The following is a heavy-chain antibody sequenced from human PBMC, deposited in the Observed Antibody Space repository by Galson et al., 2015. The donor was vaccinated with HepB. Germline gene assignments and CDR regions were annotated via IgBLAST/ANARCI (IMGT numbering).Heavy chain of an antibody. CDR3: AREGPGIAVAGTRQDDAFDI. CDR2: IIPIFGTA. J-gene: IGHJ3*02. Sequence: SVKVSCKASGGTFSSYAISWVRQAPGQGLEWMGGIIPIFGTANYAQKFQGRVTITADKSTSTAYMELSSLRSEDTAVYYCAREGPGIAVAGTRQDDAFDIWGQGTMVTVSS. V-gene: IGHV1-69*06. D-gene: IGHD6-19*01. CDR1: GGTFSSYA.